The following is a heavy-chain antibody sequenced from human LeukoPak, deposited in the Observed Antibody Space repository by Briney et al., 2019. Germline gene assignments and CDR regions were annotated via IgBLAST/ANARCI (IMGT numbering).Heavy chain of an antibody. V-gene: IGHV4-4*07. CDR3: ARDRTIFGAGYFDY. J-gene: IGHJ4*02. CDR2: FYTSGST. Sequence: SETLSLTCTVSGGSISSYYWSWIRQPAGKGLEWIGRFYTSGSTNYNPSLKSRVTMSVDTSKNQFSLKLSSVTAADTAVYYCARDRTIFGAGYFDYWGQGTLVTVSS. CDR1: GGSISSYY. D-gene: IGHD3-9*01.